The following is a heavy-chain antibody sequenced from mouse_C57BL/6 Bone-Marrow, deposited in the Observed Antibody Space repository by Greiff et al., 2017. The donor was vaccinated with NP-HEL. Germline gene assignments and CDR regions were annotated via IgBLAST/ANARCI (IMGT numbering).Heavy chain of an antibody. D-gene: IGHD1-1*01. V-gene: IGHV5-9*01. CDR3: ARDPRTTVVAPGFAY. Sequence: RVESGGGLVKPGGSLKLSCAASGFTFSSYTMSWVRQTPEKRLEWVATISGGGGNTYYPDSVKGRFTISRDNAKNTLYLQMSSLRSEDTALYYCARDPRTTVVAPGFAYWGQGTLVTVSA. CDR1: GFTFSSYT. J-gene: IGHJ3*01. CDR2: ISGGGGNT.